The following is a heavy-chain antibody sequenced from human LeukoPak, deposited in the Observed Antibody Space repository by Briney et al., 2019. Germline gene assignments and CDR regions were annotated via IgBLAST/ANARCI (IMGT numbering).Heavy chain of an antibody. Sequence: ASVKVSCKASGGTFSSYAISWVRQAPGQGLEWMGRIIPILGIANYAQKFQGRVTITADKSTSTAYMELSSLRSEDTAVYYCARDYYGDDDYFDYWGQGTLVTVSS. J-gene: IGHJ4*02. CDR2: IIPILGIA. CDR1: GGTFSSYA. D-gene: IGHD4-17*01. CDR3: ARDYYGDDDYFDY. V-gene: IGHV1-69*04.